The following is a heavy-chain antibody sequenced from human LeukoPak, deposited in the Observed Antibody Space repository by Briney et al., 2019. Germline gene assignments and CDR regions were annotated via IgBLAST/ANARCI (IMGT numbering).Heavy chain of an antibody. D-gene: IGHD4-23*01. CDR1: GYSISSGYY. V-gene: IGHV4-38-2*02. Sequence: SETLSLTCTVSGYSISSGYYWGWIWQPPGKGLEWIGSIYYSGSTYYNPSLKSRVTISVDTSKNQFSLKLSSVTAADTAVYYCASQIRWYSAFDIWGQGTMVTVSS. CDR2: IYYSGST. J-gene: IGHJ3*02. CDR3: ASQIRWYSAFDI.